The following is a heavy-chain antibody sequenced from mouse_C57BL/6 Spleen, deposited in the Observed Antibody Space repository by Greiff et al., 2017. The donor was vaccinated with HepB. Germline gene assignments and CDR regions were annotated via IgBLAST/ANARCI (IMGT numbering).Heavy chain of an antibody. J-gene: IGHJ3*01. CDR1: GYTFTDYY. CDR2: IYPGSGNT. V-gene: IGHV1-76*01. D-gene: IGHD3-3*01. CDR3: ARPGTLPLEGFAY. Sequence: QVQLKQSGAELVRPGASVKLSCKASGYTFTDYYINWVKQRPGQGLEWIARIYPGSGNTYYNEKFKGKATLTAEKSSSTAYMQLSSLTSEDSAVYFCARPGTLPLEGFAYWGQGTLVTVSA.